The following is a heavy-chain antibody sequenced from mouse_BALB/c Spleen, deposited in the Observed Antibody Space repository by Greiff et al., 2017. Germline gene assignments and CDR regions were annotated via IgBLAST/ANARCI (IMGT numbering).Heavy chain of an antibody. J-gene: IGHJ4*01. CDR2: ISSGSSTI. CDR1: GFTFSSFG. V-gene: IGHV5-17*02. CDR3: ARFYDYDEDAMDY. D-gene: IGHD2-4*01. Sequence: EVMLVESGAGLVQPGGSRKLSCAASGFTFSSFGMHWVRQAPEKGLEWVAYISSGSSTIYYADTVKGRFTISRDNPKNTLFLQMTSLRSEDTAMYNCARFYDYDEDAMDYWGQGTSVTVSS.